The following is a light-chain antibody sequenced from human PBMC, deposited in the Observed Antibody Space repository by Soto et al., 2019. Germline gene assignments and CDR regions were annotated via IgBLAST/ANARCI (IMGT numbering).Light chain of an antibody. CDR3: QQYNDWPQT. V-gene: IGKV3-15*01. CDR1: QSVSSSY. Sequence: EIVLTQSPGTLSLSPGERATLSCRASQSVSSSYLAWYQQKPGQAPRLLIYGASTRATGIPDTFSGSGTATAFTLTISSLQYDDLAVYYCQQYNDWPQTFGQGTKVDI. J-gene: IGKJ1*01. CDR2: GAS.